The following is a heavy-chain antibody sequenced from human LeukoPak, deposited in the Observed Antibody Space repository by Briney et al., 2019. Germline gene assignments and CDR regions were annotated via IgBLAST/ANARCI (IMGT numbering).Heavy chain of an antibody. J-gene: IGHJ4*02. V-gene: IGHV4-30-4*01. Sequence: SETLSLTCTVSGGSISSGDYYWSWIRQPPGKGLEWIGYIYYSGSTYYNPSLKSRVTISVDTSKNQFSLKLSSVTAADTAVYYCATTVRGYSSGGDYWGQGTLVTVSS. CDR1: GGSISSGDYY. CDR2: IYYSGST. D-gene: IGHD6-19*01. CDR3: ATTVRGYSSGGDY.